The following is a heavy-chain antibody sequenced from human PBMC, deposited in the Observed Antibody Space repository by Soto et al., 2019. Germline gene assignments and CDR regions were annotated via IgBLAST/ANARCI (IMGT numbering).Heavy chain of an antibody. D-gene: IGHD4-17*01. CDR1: AASIITNNYF. CDR3: ARRRASDYGGNHHPYSFGR. Sequence: NPSETLSLTCTVHAASIITNNYFWVWIRQSPRRGLELIGSISYSGRTYDNPSLQSRVTISIDASKNQFSLKLTAVTTADTSIYYCARRRASDYGGNHHPYSFGRWGQGTLVTVSS. V-gene: IGHV4-39*07. CDR2: ISYSGRT. J-gene: IGHJ4*02.